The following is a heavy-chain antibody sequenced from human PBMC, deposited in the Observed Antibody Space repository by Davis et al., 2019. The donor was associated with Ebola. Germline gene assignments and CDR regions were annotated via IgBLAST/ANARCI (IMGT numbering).Heavy chain of an antibody. CDR2: ISGGGGDT. D-gene: IGHD5-24*01. V-gene: IGHV3-23*01. CDR3: ARGVGYNYFDY. Sequence: GESLKISCTASGFTFGDYVMSWVRQAPGKGLEWVSSISGGGGDTYYADSVKGRFTVSRDGSKNTQYLQMNSLRAEDTALYYCARGVGYNYFDYWGQGTLVAVSS. CDR1: GFTFGDYV. J-gene: IGHJ4*02.